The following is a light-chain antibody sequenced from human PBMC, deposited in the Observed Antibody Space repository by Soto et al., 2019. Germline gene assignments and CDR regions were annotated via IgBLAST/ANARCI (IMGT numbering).Light chain of an antibody. Sequence: EILMTQSPASLSVSPGERVILSCRATQSISSNLAWYEQKPGQAPRLLIYGTSTGATGIPASLSGSGSGTEFTLSITSLQSEEFAIYFCQQYNNWPPTFGQGTRLEI. V-gene: IGKV3-15*01. CDR3: QQYNNWPPT. J-gene: IGKJ5*01. CDR1: QSISSN. CDR2: GTS.